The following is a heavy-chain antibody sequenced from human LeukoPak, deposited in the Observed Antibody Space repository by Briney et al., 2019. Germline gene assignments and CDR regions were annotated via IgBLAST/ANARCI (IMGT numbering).Heavy chain of an antibody. CDR3: AKGSITNSYYFGS. V-gene: IGHV3-30*18. CDR2: ISYDGSNK. D-gene: IGHD1-1*01. J-gene: IGHJ4*02. CDR1: GFTFSSYG. Sequence: GGSLRLSCAASGFTFSSYGMHWVRQAPGKGLEWVAVISYDGSNKYYADSVKGRFTISRDNSKNTLYLQMNSLRAEDTAVYYCAKGSITNSYYFGSWGPGTLVTVSS.